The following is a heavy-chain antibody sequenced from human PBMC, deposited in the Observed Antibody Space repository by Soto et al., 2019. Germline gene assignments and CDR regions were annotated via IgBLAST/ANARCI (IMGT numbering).Heavy chain of an antibody. CDR3: ARHEWSGYYYVPRRPALDY. CDR1: GGSISSYY. V-gene: IGHV4-59*08. D-gene: IGHD3-22*01. J-gene: IGHJ4*02. Sequence: PSETLSLTCTVSGGSISSYYWSWIRQPPGKGLEWIGYIYYSGSTNYNPSLKSRVTISVDTSRNQFSLKLSSVTAADTAVYYCARHEWSGYYYVPRRPALDYWGQGTLVTVSS. CDR2: IYYSGST.